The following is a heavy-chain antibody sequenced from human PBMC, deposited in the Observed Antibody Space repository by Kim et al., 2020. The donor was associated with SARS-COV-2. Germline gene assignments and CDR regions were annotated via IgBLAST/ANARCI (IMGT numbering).Heavy chain of an antibody. Sequence: KPSRKSRVTISGDTSKKQFALRLRSVTAADTAVYYWARVSVQRVPWFDPWGQGTLVTVSS. D-gene: IGHD6-6*01. J-gene: IGHJ5*02. CDR3: ARVSVQRVPWFDP. V-gene: IGHV4-59*01.